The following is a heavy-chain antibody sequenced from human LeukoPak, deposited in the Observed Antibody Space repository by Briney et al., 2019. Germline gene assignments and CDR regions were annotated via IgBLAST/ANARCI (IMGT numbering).Heavy chain of an antibody. Sequence: SETLSLTCTVSGGSISSYYWSWIRQPPGKGLEWIGYIYYSGSTNYNPSLKSRVTISVDTSKNQFSLKLSSVTAADTAVYYCARGTTYYDSSGYYEHFDYWGQGTLVTVSS. D-gene: IGHD3-22*01. CDR3: ARGTTYYDSSGYYEHFDY. V-gene: IGHV4-59*01. CDR1: GGSISSYY. CDR2: IYYSGST. J-gene: IGHJ4*02.